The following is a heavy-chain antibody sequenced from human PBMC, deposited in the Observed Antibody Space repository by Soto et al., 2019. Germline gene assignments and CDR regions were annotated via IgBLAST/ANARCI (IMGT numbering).Heavy chain of an antibody. Sequence: PGESLKISCKASGYSFTSYWIGWVRQMPGKGLEWMGIFYPVYSDTKYSPSFQGQVTISADKSINTAYLQWSSLKASDTGTYYCARMYHRVRTIIKSYSYDMDVWGQGTTVTVSS. CDR1: GYSFTSYW. V-gene: IGHV5-51*01. J-gene: IGHJ6*02. CDR3: ARMYHRVRTIIKSYSYDMDV. D-gene: IGHD1-26*01. CDR2: FYPVYSDT.